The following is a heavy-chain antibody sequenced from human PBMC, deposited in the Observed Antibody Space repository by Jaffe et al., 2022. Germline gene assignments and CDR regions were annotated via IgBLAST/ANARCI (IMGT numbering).Heavy chain of an antibody. CDR2: INHSGST. J-gene: IGHJ5*02. D-gene: IGHD3-9*01. V-gene: IGHV4-34*01. Sequence: QVQLQQWGAGLLKPSETLSLTCAVYGGSFSGYYWSWIRQPPGKGLEWIGEINHSGSTNYNPSLKSRVTISVDTSKNQFSLKLSSVTAADTAVYYCARLKWYFDWLAYNWFDPWGQGTLVTVSS. CDR1: GGSFSGYY. CDR3: ARLKWYFDWLAYNWFDP.